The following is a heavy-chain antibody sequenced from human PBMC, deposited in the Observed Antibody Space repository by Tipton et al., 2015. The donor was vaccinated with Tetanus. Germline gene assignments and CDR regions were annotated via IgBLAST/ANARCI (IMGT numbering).Heavy chain of an antibody. CDR2: IYWNDDK. V-gene: IGHV2-5*01. D-gene: IGHD3-22*01. CDR1: GFSLSTSGVG. J-gene: IGHJ1*01. Sequence: LVKPTQTLTLTCTFSGFSLSTSGVGVGWIRQPPGKALEWLALIYWNDDKRYSPSLKSRLTITKDTSKNQVVLTMTNMDPVDTATYYCAHSSTGGAYYYDSSGYYSDFQHWGQGTLVTVSS. CDR3: AHSSTGGAYYYDSSGYYSDFQH.